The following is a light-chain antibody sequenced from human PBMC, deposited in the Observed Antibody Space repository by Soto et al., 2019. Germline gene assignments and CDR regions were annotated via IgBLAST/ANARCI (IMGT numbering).Light chain of an antibody. CDR2: KVS. Sequence: DLVMTQTPLSSPVTLGQPASISCRASQSLVDIDGNTYLSWLQQRPGQPPRLLMYKVSNRFSGVPDRCSGSGAGTDFTLNISMVEAEDVGVYYCMQGTQLPLTFGGGTKVEIK. V-gene: IGKV2-24*01. CDR1: QSLVDIDGNTY. CDR3: MQGTQLPLT. J-gene: IGKJ4*01.